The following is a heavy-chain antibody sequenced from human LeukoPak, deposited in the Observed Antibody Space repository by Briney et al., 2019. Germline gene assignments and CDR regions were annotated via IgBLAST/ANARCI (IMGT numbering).Heavy chain of an antibody. Sequence: SETLSLTCAVYGGPFTGYYWSWIRQPPGKGLEWIGEISHRGSTNYNPSLKSRVTISVYTSKNQFSLKLTSVTAADTAVYYCARGRRQLVRSWGYWGQGTLVTVSS. V-gene: IGHV4-34*01. D-gene: IGHD6-13*01. J-gene: IGHJ4*02. CDR3: ARGRRQLVRSWGY. CDR2: ISHRGST. CDR1: GGPFTGYY.